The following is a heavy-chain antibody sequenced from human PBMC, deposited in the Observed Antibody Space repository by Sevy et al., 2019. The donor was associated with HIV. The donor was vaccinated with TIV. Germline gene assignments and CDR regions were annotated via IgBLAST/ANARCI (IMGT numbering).Heavy chain of an antibody. D-gene: IGHD5-18*01. CDR1: GYTFMNYY. CDR2: INPSGGST. J-gene: IGHJ6*02. CDR3: VRDQGYGYGMDV. Sequence: ASVKVSCKASGYTFMNYYMHWVRQAPGQGLEWMGVINPSGGSTTSAQKFQGRVTMTSDTSTSTVYMELSSLRSEDTDVYYCVRDQGYGYGMDVWGQGTTVTVSS. V-gene: IGHV1-46*03.